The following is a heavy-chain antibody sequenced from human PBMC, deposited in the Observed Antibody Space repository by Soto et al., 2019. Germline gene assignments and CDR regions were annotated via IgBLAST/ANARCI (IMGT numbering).Heavy chain of an antibody. CDR3: ARDLELSHFDWLSTSGY. CDR2: IHYSGST. J-gene: IGHJ4*02. Sequence: QVQLQESGPGLVEPSQTLSLTCTVSGGSISSGDYYLTWIRQLPGMGLEWIGYIHYSGSTYYADSVKGRFTISRDNSKNTLYLQMNSLRAEDAAVYFCARDLELSHFDWLSTSGYWGQGTLVTVSS. V-gene: IGHV4-31*03. CDR1: GGSISSGDYY. D-gene: IGHD3-9*01.